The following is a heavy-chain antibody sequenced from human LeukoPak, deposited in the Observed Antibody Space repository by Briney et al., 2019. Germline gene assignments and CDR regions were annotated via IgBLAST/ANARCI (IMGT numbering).Heavy chain of an antibody. D-gene: IGHD4-11*01. J-gene: IGHJ6*03. CDR2: IHYSGST. CDR3: ARCPPVTTSVYYYYYMDV. V-gene: IGHV4-59*01. Sequence: PSETLSLTCTVSGGSISSYYWSWIRQPPGKGLEWIGYIHYSGSTHYNPSLKSRVTISVDTSKNQVSLKLRSVTAADTAVYYCARCPPVTTSVYYYYYMDVWGKGTTVTVSS. CDR1: GGSISSYY.